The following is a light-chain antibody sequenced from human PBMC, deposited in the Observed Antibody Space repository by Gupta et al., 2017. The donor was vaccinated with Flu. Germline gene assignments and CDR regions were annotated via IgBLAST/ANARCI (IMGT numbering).Light chain of an antibody. CDR1: QSVSSSY. V-gene: IGKV3-20*01. CDR2: GAS. Sequence: EIVLTQSPGPLSLSPRERATLSCRASQSVSSSYLAWYQQKPGQPPRLIINGASSRSTGIKDRFSGSGSGPDFTLHLSRMEPEDFAGYYCQQKNTFGQGTKVEIK. J-gene: IGKJ1*01. CDR3: QQKNT.